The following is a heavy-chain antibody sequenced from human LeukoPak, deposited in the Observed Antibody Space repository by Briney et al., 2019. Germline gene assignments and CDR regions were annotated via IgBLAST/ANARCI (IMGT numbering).Heavy chain of an antibody. CDR3: ARDSGHHNLDY. V-gene: IGHV3-23*01. Sequence: GGSLRLSCAASGFTFSSYAMSWVRQAPGKGLEWVSAISGSGGSTYYADSVKGRFTISRDNAKNSLALQMNSLRAEDTAVYFCARDSGHHNLDYWGQGTLVTVSS. J-gene: IGHJ4*02. D-gene: IGHD5-24*01. CDR1: GFTFSSYA. CDR2: ISGSGGST.